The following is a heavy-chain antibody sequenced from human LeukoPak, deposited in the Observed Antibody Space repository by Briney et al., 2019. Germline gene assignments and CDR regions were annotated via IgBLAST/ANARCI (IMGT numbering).Heavy chain of an antibody. CDR2: ITFSSSII. Sequence: GGSLRLSCAASGFTFSSYSMNWVRQAPGKGLEWVSYITFSSSIIYYADSVKGRFTISRDNARKSLYLQMNSLRAEDTAVYYCARDRLHYGEYEKTFDYWGQGTLVSVSS. CDR1: GFTFSSYS. J-gene: IGHJ4*02. D-gene: IGHD4-17*01. V-gene: IGHV3-48*01. CDR3: ARDRLHYGEYEKTFDY.